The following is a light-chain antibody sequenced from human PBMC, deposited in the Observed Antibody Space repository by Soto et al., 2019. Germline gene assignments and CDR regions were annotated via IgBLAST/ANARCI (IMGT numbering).Light chain of an antibody. CDR2: GTS. CDR1: RSASNNY. V-gene: IGKV3-20*01. Sequence: EIVLTQSPGTSSLFPGERATLSCRASRSASNNYVAWYQRKPGQAPRLLIYGTSSRATDIPRRFSGSGSGTDFTLTITRLEPEDFAVYYCQQYGSSPPTFGQGTKVESK. CDR3: QQYGSSPPT. J-gene: IGKJ1*01.